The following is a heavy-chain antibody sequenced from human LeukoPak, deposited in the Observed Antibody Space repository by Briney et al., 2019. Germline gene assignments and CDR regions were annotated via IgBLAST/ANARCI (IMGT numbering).Heavy chain of an antibody. CDR3: AKDGDPYYDSVGPYGMDV. J-gene: IGHJ6*02. V-gene: IGHV3-23*01. CDR1: GFTFSSYA. CDR2: ISGRGGST. Sequence: GGSLRLSCAASGFTFSSYAMSWVRQAPGKGLEWVSAISGRGGSTYYADSVKGRFTISRDNAKNSLYLQMNSLRAEDTALYYCAKDGDPYYDSVGPYGMDVWGQGTTVTVSS. D-gene: IGHD3-3*01.